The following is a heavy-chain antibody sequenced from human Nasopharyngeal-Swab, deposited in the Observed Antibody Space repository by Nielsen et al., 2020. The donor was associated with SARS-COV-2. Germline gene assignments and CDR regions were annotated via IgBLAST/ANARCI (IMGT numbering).Heavy chain of an antibody. CDR1: GFTFSNYS. CDR2: ISSSSSTI. Sequence: GGSLRLPCAASGFTFSNYSMNWVRQDPGKGLEWVSYISSSSSTIYYADSVKGRFTISRDNAKNSLYLQMNSLRDEDTAVYYCARGATILGGHASRMDVWGQGTTVTVSS. J-gene: IGHJ6*02. V-gene: IGHV3-48*02. CDR3: ARGATILGGHASRMDV. D-gene: IGHD3-3*01.